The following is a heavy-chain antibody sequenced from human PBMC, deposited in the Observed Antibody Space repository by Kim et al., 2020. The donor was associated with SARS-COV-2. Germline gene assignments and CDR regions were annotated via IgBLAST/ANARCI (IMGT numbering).Heavy chain of an antibody. CDR3: AREHYGDYGGWFDP. V-gene: IGHV4-30-2*04. D-gene: IGHD4-17*01. Sequence: PSIKTRVTISVETSQNQFSLKLSSVTAADTAVYYCAREHYGDYGGWFDPWGQGTLVTVSS. J-gene: IGHJ5*02.